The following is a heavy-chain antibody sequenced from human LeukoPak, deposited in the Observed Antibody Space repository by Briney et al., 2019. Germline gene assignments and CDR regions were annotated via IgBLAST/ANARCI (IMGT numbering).Heavy chain of an antibody. CDR1: GFTFSSYG. Sequence: PGRSLRLSCAASGFTFSSYGMHWVRQAPGKGLEWVAVISYDGSNKYYADSVKGRFTISRDNSKNTLYLQMNSLRAEDTAVYYCAKDRGWLQLPQDYWGQGTLVTVSS. V-gene: IGHV3-30*18. CDR3: AKDRGWLQLPQDY. D-gene: IGHD5-24*01. J-gene: IGHJ4*02. CDR2: ISYDGSNK.